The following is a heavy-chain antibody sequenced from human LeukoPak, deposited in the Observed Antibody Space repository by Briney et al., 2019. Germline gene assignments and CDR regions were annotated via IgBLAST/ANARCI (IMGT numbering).Heavy chain of an antibody. D-gene: IGHD5-18*01. J-gene: IGHJ4*02. CDR1: GFTISNYW. Sequence: GGSLRLSCAASGFTISNYWMSWVRQAPGKGLEWVANIKQDGSERYYVDSVKGRLTVSRDNAKNSLYLQMNSLRVDDTAVYYCARENTAVPGGDCWGQGTLVTVSS. V-gene: IGHV3-7*01. CDR3: ARENTAVPGGDC. CDR2: IKQDGSER.